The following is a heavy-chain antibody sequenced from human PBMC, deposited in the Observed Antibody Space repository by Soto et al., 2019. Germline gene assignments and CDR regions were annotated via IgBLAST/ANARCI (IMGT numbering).Heavy chain of an antibody. D-gene: IGHD4-4*01. J-gene: IGHJ6*03. CDR2: MNPNSGNT. Sequence: ASVKVSCKASGYTFTSYDINWVRQATGQGLEWMGWMNPNSGNTGYAQKFQGRVTMTRNTSISTAYMELSSLRSEDTAVYYCARGLGQYWDMTTDNYYYYYMDVWGKGTTVTVSS. V-gene: IGHV1-8*01. CDR1: GYTFTSYD. CDR3: ARGLGQYWDMTTDNYYYYYMDV.